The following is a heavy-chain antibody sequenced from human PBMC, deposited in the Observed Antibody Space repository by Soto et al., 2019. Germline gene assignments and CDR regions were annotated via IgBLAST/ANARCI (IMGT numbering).Heavy chain of an antibody. J-gene: IGHJ4*02. D-gene: IGHD3-22*01. CDR3: ARASGGEYYDSRQYYYSY. CDR2: FYPGDFDI. Sequence: GESLKISCQASGYKFIAYWIGWVRQVPGKGLEWMGSFYPGDFDIKYSPSFRGQVTISVDKSTTTAYLQWSSLKDSDTAIYYCARASGGEYYDSRQYYYSYWGQGTLVTVSS. V-gene: IGHV5-51*01. CDR1: GYKFIAYW.